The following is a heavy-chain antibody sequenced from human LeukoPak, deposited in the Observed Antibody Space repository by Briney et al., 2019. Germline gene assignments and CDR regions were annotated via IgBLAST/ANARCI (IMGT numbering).Heavy chain of an antibody. J-gene: IGHJ5*02. CDR3: ARDFGRGYCSSNNCYGWSDP. CDR2: IFSGDDT. V-gene: IGHV3-66*01. Sequence: GGSLRLSCAASGFTVSSKYMSWVRQAPGKGLEWVSVIFSGDDTYYADSVKGRFTISRGSSENTLYLQMNSLRAEDTSVYYCARDFGRGYCSSNNCYGWSDPWGKGTLVTVSS. CDR1: GFTVSSKY. D-gene: IGHD2-2*01.